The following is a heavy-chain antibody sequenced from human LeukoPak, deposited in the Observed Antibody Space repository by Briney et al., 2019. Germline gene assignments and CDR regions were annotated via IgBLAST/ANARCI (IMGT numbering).Heavy chain of an antibody. CDR1: GFTFSSYS. J-gene: IGHJ3*02. D-gene: IGHD1-1*01. CDR3: AREVLGTTFDDAFDT. Sequence: PGGSLRLSCAASGFTFSSYSMNWVRQAPGKGLEWVSSISSSSSYIYYADSVKGRFTISRDNAKNSLYLQMNSLRAEDTAVYYCAREVLGTTFDDAFDTWGQGTMVTVSS. V-gene: IGHV3-21*01. CDR2: ISSSSSYI.